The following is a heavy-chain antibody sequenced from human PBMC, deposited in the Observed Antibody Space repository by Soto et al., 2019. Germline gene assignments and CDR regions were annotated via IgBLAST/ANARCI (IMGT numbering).Heavy chain of an antibody. V-gene: IGHV4-59*08. Sequence: QVQLQESGPGLVKPSETLSLTCTVSGGSISSYYWSWIRQPPGKGLEWIGYIYYSGSTNYNPSLMSRFTLSVGASNNQFSLKLSSVTAADSAVYYCAGEGTWSGYYYYGMDVCGQGTTVTVSS. D-gene: IGHD1-1*01. CDR3: AGEGTWSGYYYYGMDV. CDR1: GGSISSYY. J-gene: IGHJ6*02. CDR2: IYYSGST.